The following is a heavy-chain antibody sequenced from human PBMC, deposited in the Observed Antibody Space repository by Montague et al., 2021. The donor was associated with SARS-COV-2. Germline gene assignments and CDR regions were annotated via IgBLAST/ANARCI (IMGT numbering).Heavy chain of an antibody. CDR3: ARKTSRGLTIFGVVTASYCFDY. D-gene: IGHD3-3*01. CDR1: GGSISSSSYF. J-gene: IGHJ4*02. V-gene: IGHV4-39*01. Sequence: SDTLSLTCTVSGGSISSSSYFWGWIRQPPGKRLEWIGSIYYSGSTYYNPSLKSRVTISVDTSKNQFSLKLSSVTAADTAVFYCARKTSRGLTIFGVVTASYCFDYWGQGTLVTVSS. CDR2: IYYSGST.